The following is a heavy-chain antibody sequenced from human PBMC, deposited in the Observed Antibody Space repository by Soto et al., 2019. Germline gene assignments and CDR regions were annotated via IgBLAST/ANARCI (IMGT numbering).Heavy chain of an antibody. Sequence: QVHLVQSGAEVKKPGSSVKVSCTASGGTFGSYTVNWVRQAPGQGLEWMGEIIPMFGTASYAQKFQGRVTLTADKSTTTAHMERSSLSADDTSVYVSTIQTAMPPHFCAGMDVLGHWTTVPVSS. D-gene: IGHD5-18*01. V-gene: IGHV1-69*06. CDR1: GGTFGSYT. CDR3: TIQTAMPPHFCAGMDV. J-gene: IGHJ6*02. CDR2: IIPMFGTA.